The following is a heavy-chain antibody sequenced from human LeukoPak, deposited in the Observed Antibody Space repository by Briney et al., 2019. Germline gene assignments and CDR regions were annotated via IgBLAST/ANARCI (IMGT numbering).Heavy chain of an antibody. D-gene: IGHD3-16*01. J-gene: IGHJ4*02. Sequence: SETLSLTCAVYGGSFSGYYWSWIRQPPGKGLEWIGEINHSGSTNYNPSLKSRVTISVDTSKNQFSLKLNSLTTADTAVYYCTRGAGWLIDYWGQGILVTVSS. CDR2: INHSGST. CDR3: TRGAGWLIDY. V-gene: IGHV4-34*01. CDR1: GGSFSGYY.